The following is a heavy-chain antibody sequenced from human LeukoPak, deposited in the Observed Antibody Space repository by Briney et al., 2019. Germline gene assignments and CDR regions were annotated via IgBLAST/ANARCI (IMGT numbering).Heavy chain of an antibody. CDR1: GGTFRTFA. D-gene: IGHD4-23*01. CDR2: IIPIFGTA. J-gene: IGHJ3*02. CDR3: AREPDYGGRLVGDI. V-gene: IGHV1-69*13. Sequence: ASVKVSCKASGGTFRTFAISWVRQAPGQGLEWMGGIIPIFGTANYAQKFQGRVTITADESTSTAYMELSSLRSEDTAVYYCAREPDYGGRLVGDIWGQGTMVTVSS.